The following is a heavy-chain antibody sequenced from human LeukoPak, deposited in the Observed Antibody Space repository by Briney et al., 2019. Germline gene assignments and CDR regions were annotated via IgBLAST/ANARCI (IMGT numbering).Heavy chain of an antibody. CDR2: IYTSGST. D-gene: IGHD5-18*01. V-gene: IGHV4-4*07. Sequence: ASETLSLTCTVSGGSISSYYWSWIRQPAGKGLEWIGRIYTSGSTNYNPSLKSRVTMSIDTSKNQFSLKVISVTAADAAVYYCARVSLFRGYSYGYSSGYNYYYYMDVWGKGTTVTVSS. CDR3: ARVSLFRGYSYGYSSGYNYYYYMDV. J-gene: IGHJ6*03. CDR1: GGSISSYY.